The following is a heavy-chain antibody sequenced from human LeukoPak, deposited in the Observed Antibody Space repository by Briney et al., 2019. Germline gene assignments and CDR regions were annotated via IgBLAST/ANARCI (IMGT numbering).Heavy chain of an antibody. Sequence: GGSLRLSCAASGLTFSTYGMTWVRLVPGKGLEWVSGISGSGDTTYYADSVKGRFTISRDNSKSTLYLQMNSLRVEDTAVYYCAKDRGHWGQGTLVTVSS. V-gene: IGHV3-23*01. J-gene: IGHJ4*02. CDR3: AKDRGH. D-gene: IGHD5-12*01. CDR2: ISGSGDTT. CDR1: GLTFSTYG.